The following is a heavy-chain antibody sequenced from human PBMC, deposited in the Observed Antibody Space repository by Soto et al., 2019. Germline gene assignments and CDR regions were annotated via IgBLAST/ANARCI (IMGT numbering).Heavy chain of an antibody. CDR2: MNAANGYA. J-gene: IGHJ5*02. D-gene: IGHD2-21*02. CDR3: ARAVGIGVTGLDL. Sequence: HERLVQSGAELRRPGASVKISCRSSGYNFPSSNVNWERQASGQGPEWLGWMNAANGYAAFARDFQGRVTMTRDHSTDTAYLELGGLSSGDTAMYYCARAVGIGVTGLDLWGQGTFVTVS. CDR1: GYNFPSSN. V-gene: IGHV1-8*01.